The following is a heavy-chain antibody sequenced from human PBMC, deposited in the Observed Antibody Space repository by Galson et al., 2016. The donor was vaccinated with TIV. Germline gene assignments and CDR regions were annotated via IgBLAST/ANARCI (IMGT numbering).Heavy chain of an antibody. CDR1: GYSINSGYY. J-gene: IGHJ4*02. V-gene: IGHV4-38-2*01. D-gene: IGHD4-11*01. CDR3: ATVNTNSRKYFDY. Sequence: LSLTCAVSGYSINSGYYWGWVRQPPGKRLEWIGSIDHSGITYNPSLKSRVAISVDTSRRQFSLRLRSVTAADTALYYCATVNTNSRKYFDYWGQGIQVTVS. CDR2: IDHSGIT.